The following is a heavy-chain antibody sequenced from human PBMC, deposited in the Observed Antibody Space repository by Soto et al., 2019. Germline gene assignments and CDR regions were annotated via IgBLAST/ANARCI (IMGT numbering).Heavy chain of an antibody. D-gene: IGHD2-15*01. V-gene: IGHV4-59*08. CDR1: GGSISSHS. Sequence: PSETLSLTCSVSGGSISSHSWNWIRQPPGRGLEWIGYIYYSGSTYYNPSLKSRVTISVDTSKNQFSLKLSSVTAADTAVYYCARARGARYFDYWGQGTLVTVSS. CDR3: ARARGARYFDY. CDR2: IYYSGST. J-gene: IGHJ4*02.